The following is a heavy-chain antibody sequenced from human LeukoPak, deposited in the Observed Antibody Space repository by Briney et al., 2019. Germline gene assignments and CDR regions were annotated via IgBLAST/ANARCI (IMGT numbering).Heavy chain of an antibody. Sequence: GKSLRLSCVASGFTFSSYGMHWVRQAPGKGPEWVAVISYDGSDRYYANFVKGRFTISRDNSKSTLFLQTNSMRPEDTAVYYCAKGVSRGVDPTGLEYWGQGTLVTVSS. V-gene: IGHV3-30*18. CDR1: GFTFSSYG. CDR2: ISYDGSDR. D-gene: IGHD1-1*01. CDR3: AKGVSRGVDPTGLEY. J-gene: IGHJ4*02.